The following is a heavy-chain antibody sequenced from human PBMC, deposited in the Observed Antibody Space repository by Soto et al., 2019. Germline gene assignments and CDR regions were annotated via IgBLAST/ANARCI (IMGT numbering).Heavy chain of an antibody. CDR2: VHYSGNT. D-gene: IGHD6-19*01. V-gene: IGHV4-59*01. CDR3: ARVEYSSGLYPFDY. J-gene: IGHJ4*02. Sequence: QVQLQESGPGLVKPSETLSLTCTVSGGSISSYYWNWIRQPPGKGLDWMGYVHYSGNTDYNPSLKSRVTISVDTSKNQFSLKLTSVTAADTAVYYCARVEYSSGLYPFDYWGQGILVTVSS. CDR1: GGSISSYY.